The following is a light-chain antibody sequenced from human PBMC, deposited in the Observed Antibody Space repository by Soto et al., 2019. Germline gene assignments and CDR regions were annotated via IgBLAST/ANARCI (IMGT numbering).Light chain of an antibody. CDR1: QSVSSN. CDR2: GAS. J-gene: IGKJ1*01. V-gene: IGKV3-15*01. CDR3: QQYNNWPPWT. Sequence: EIVMTQSPATLSVSPGERATLSWSASQSVSSNLAWYQQKPGQAPRLLIYGASTRATGIPARFSGSGSGTEFTLTISSLQSEDFAVYYCQQYNNWPPWTFGQGTKVE.